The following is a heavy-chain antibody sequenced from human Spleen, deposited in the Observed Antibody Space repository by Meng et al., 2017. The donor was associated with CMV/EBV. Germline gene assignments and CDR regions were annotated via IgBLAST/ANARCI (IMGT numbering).Heavy chain of an antibody. D-gene: IGHD2-21*01. Sequence: GGSLRLSCAASGFTFRRCPMTWVRQAPGKGLEWVSAISGSGDNTYYADSVKGRFTVSRDNAKNSLYLQMNSLRAEDTAVYYCAREYVVVLDYWGQGTLVTVSS. CDR3: AREYVVVLDY. CDR2: ISGSGDNT. J-gene: IGHJ4*02. V-gene: IGHV3-23*01. CDR1: GFTFRRCP.